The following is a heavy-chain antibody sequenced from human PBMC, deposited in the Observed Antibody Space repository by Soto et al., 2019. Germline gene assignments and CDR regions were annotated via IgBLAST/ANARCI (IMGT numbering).Heavy chain of an antibody. D-gene: IGHD6-13*01. Sequence: GESLKISCAASGFTFSSYWMSWVRQAPGKGLEWVANIKQDGSEKYYVDSVKGRFTISRDNAKNSLYLQMNSLRAEDTAVYYCARTFYIAAAGKGAFDIWGQGTMVTVSS. CDR1: GFTFSSYW. CDR2: IKQDGSEK. V-gene: IGHV3-7*01. J-gene: IGHJ3*02. CDR3: ARTFYIAAAGKGAFDI.